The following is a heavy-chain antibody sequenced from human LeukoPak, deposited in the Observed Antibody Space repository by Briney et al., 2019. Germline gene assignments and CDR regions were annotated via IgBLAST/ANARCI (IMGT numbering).Heavy chain of an antibody. D-gene: IGHD3-22*01. J-gene: IGHJ4*02. V-gene: IGHV4-4*07. Sequence: SETLSLTXTVSGGSISSYYWSWIRQPAGKGLEWIGRIYTSGSTNYNPSLKSRVTMSVDTSKNQSSLKLSSVTAADTAVYYCAREIGDYYDSSGYYDWGQGTLVTVSS. CDR2: IYTSGST. CDR3: AREIGDYYDSSGYYD. CDR1: GGSISSYY.